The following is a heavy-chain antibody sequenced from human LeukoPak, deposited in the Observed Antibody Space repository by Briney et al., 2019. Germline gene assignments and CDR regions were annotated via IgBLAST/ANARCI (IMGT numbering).Heavy chain of an antibody. CDR1: GYSFTSYW. V-gene: IGHV5-51*01. CDR3: ARSVIGYCSSTSCYSGVDY. Sequence: GESLKISCKGSGYSFTSYWIGWVRQMPGKGLEWMGIIYPGDSDTRYSPSFQGQVTISADKSISTACLQWSSLKASDTAMYYCARSVIGYCSSTSCYSGVDYWGQGTLVTVSS. J-gene: IGHJ4*02. D-gene: IGHD2-2*01. CDR2: IYPGDSDT.